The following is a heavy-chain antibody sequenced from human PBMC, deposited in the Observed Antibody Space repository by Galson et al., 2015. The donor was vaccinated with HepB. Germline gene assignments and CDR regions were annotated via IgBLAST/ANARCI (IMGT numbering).Heavy chain of an antibody. V-gene: IGHV2-5*02. CDR3: AHRQYHYAFWIGSTFDI. J-gene: IGHJ4*02. CDR1: GFSLTTSGVG. D-gene: IGHD3-3*01. CDR2: IYWDDDK. Sequence: PALVKPTQTLTLTCTFSGFSLTTSGVGVGWIRQPPRKALEWLALIYWDDDKYYSPSLKSRLTITKDTSKNQVVLTMTNMDPVDTATYYCAHRQYHYAFWIGSTFDIWGQGTLVTVSS.